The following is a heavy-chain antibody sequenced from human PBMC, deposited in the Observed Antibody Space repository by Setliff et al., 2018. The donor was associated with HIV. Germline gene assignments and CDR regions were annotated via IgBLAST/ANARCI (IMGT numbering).Heavy chain of an antibody. Sequence: SETLSLTCAMYGGSFGDYYWNWIRQAPGKGLEWIAELNDRGHINYNPSLKSRVTILQDTPKNQFSLKLSSVTAADTAVYYCARRRSSGWYHYFDYWGQGTLVTVSS. CDR1: GGSFGDYY. V-gene: IGHV4-34*01. D-gene: IGHD6-19*01. CDR3: ARRRSSGWYHYFDY. CDR2: LNDRGHI. J-gene: IGHJ4*02.